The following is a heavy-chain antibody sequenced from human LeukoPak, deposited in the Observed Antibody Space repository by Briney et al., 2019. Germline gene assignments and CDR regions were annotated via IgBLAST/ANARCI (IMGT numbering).Heavy chain of an antibody. CDR2: IIPIFGIA. V-gene: IGHV1-69*04. Sequence: GASVKVSCKASGGTFSSFAISLVRQAPGQGLEWMGRIIPIFGIANYAQKFQDRVTITADRSTSTAYMELSSLRSEDTAVYYCARDGGYCSSASCYKYFDYWGQGTLVTVSS. D-gene: IGHD2-2*02. CDR1: GGTFSSFA. J-gene: IGHJ4*02. CDR3: ARDGGYCSSASCYKYFDY.